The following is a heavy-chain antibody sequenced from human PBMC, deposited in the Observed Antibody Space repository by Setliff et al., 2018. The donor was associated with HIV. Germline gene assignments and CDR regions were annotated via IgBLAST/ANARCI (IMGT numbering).Heavy chain of an antibody. D-gene: IGHD1-26*01. CDR1: GGSISSSSYY. CDR2: IYYSGNT. J-gene: IGHJ4*01. V-gene: IGHV4-39*01. Sequence: PSETLSLTCTVSGGSISSSSYYWGSIRQPPGKGLEWIGTIYYSGNTYYNPSLKSRVTISVDTSKNQISLKLSSATAADTAVYYCASHLPPYSGNFDYWGHGTLVTVSS. CDR3: ASHLPPYSGNFDY.